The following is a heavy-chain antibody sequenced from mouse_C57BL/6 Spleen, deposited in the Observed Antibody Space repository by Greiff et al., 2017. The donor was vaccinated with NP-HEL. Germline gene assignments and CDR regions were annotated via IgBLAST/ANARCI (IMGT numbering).Heavy chain of an antibody. CDR2: IYPGDGDT. V-gene: IGHV1-80*01. CDR3: ARERDYDYDEGFAY. CDR1: GYAFSSYW. J-gene: IGHJ3*01. D-gene: IGHD2-4*01. Sequence: QVQLQQSGAELVKPGASVKISCKASGYAFSSYWMNWVKQRPGKGLEWIGQIYPGDGDTNYNGKFKGKATLTADKSSSTAYMQLSSLTSEDSAVYFCARERDYDYDEGFAYWGQGTLVTVSA.